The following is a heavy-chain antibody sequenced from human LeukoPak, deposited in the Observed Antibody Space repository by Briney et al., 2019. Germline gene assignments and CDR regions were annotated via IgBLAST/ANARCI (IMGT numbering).Heavy chain of an antibody. J-gene: IGHJ6*02. CDR2: INTDGSTT. V-gene: IGHV3-74*01. Sequence: GGSLRLSCAVSGFTFSSYSMNWVRQAPGKGLVWVSIINTDGSTTRYADSVEGRFTISRDNARNTLYLEMNSPRVEDTAVYFCARDTSRTMDVWGQGTMVTV. CDR1: GFTFSSYS. CDR3: ARDTSRTMDV.